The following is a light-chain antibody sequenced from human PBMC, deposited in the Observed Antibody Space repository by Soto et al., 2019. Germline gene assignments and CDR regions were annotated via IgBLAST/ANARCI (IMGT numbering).Light chain of an antibody. CDR3: SSFTTTYFYV. CDR2: EVS. Sequence: QSALTQPASVSGSPGQSITISCTGTSSDVGAYNYVSWYQQHPGTAPTLMIYEVSNRPSGVSDRFSGSRSGNTASLTISGLQAEDESDYYCSSFTTTYFYVFGPGTKLTVL. V-gene: IGLV2-14*01. J-gene: IGLJ1*01. CDR1: SSDVGAYNY.